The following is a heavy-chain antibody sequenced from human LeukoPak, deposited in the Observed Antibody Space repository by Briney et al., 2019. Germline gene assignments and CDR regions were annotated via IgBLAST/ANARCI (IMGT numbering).Heavy chain of an antibody. CDR1: GGSISSHY. V-gene: IGHV4-59*11. Sequence: PSETLSLTCTVSGGSISSHYWSWIRQPPGKGLEWTGYIYYSGSTNYNPSLKSRVTISVDTSKNQFSLKLSSVTAADTAVYYCASAVGIWGQGTMVTVSS. CDR2: IYYSGST. CDR3: ASAVGI. J-gene: IGHJ3*02.